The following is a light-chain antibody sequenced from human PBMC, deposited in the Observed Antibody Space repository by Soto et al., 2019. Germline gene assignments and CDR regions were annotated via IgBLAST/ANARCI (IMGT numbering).Light chain of an antibody. Sequence: QSALTQPRSVSGSPGQSATISCTGTSSDVGGYNYVSWYQQHPGKAPKLMIYDVSKRPSGVPDRCSGSKSGNTASLTISGLQAEDEADYYCCSYAGSYTFVFGTGTKVTVL. CDR2: DVS. CDR1: SSDVGGYNY. J-gene: IGLJ1*01. V-gene: IGLV2-11*01. CDR3: CSYAGSYTFV.